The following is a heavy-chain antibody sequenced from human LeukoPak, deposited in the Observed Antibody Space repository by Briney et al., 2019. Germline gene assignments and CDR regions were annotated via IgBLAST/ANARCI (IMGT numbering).Heavy chain of an antibody. J-gene: IGHJ4*02. CDR2: TYYRSKWYN. Sequence: SQTLSLTCAISGDSVSSNSAAWNWIRQSPSRGLEWLGRTYYRSKWYNDYAVSVKSRITINPDTSKNQFSLQLNSVTPEDTAVYYCARGLTMVRGVIISFFFDYWGQGTLVTVSS. CDR3: ARGLTMVRGVIISFFFDY. V-gene: IGHV6-1*01. CDR1: GDSVSSNSAA. D-gene: IGHD3-10*01.